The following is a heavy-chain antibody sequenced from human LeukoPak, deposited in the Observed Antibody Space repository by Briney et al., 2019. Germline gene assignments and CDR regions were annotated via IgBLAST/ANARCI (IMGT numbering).Heavy chain of an antibody. D-gene: IGHD6-13*01. Sequence: GGSLRLSCAASGFTFSSYAMSWVRQAPGKGLEWVSGISGSGGSTYYADSVKGRFTISRDNAKNSLYLQMNSLRAEDMAVYYCGRSRGDIAAAAYFGYWGQGTLVTVSS. CDR3: GRSRGDIAAAAYFGY. CDR1: GFTFSSYA. V-gene: IGHV3-23*01. J-gene: IGHJ4*02. CDR2: ISGSGGST.